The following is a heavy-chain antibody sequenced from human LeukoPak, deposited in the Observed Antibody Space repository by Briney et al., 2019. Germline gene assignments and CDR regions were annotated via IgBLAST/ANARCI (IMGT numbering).Heavy chain of an antibody. D-gene: IGHD2-2*01. Sequence: PGGSLRLTCAASGLTFSNYAMPWVRQAPGKGLEWVSSISDSASTYYADSVKGRFTISRDNSKNTLYLQMNSLRPEDTAVYYSAKIPGLRDCSRTSCLYYFDFWGGGTLVTVSS. CDR1: GLTFSNYA. CDR2: ISDSAST. CDR3: AKIPGLRDCSRTSCLYYFDF. V-gene: IGHV3-23*01. J-gene: IGHJ4*02.